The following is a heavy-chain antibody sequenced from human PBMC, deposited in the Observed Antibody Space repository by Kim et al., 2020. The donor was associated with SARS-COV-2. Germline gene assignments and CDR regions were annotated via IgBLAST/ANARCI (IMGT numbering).Heavy chain of an antibody. CDR1: GFTFSSYA. J-gene: IGHJ4*02. D-gene: IGHD4-17*01. CDR3: AKDPDYGDYFGYEPTPFPDY. Sequence: GGSLRLSCAASGFTFSSYAMSWVRQAPGKGLEWVSAISGSGGSTYYADSVKGRFTISRDNSKNTLYLQMNRLRAEDTAVYYCAKDPDYGDYFGYEPTPFPDYWGQGTLVTVSS. CDR2: ISGSGGST. V-gene: IGHV3-23*01.